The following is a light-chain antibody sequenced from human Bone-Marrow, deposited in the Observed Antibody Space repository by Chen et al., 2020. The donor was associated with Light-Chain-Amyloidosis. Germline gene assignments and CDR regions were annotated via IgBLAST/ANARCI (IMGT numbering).Light chain of an antibody. V-gene: IGLV3-25*03. CDR1: DLPTKY. Sequence: SYELTQPPSVSVSPGQTARITCSGDDLPTKYAYWYQQKPGQAPVLVIHRETGRHSGISERFSGSSSGTPATLTISGVQAEDEADYHCQSADSSGTYEVIFGGGTKLTVL. CDR2: RET. CDR3: QSADSSGTYEVI. J-gene: IGLJ2*01.